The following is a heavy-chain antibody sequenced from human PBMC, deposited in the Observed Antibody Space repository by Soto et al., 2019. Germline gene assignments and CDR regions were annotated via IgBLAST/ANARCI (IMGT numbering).Heavy chain of an antibody. J-gene: IGHJ5*02. V-gene: IGHV3-21*01. CDR3: TRDASRDSSARGWFDP. Sequence: XVSLRLSCAASGFTFRSFTMNWVRQAPGKGLEWVSTISSNSAYIYYTDALRGRFTISRDNAKNSLHLQMNSLRAEDTAVYYCTRDASRDSSARGWFDPWGPGTLVTVSS. CDR1: GFTFRSFT. D-gene: IGHD6-13*01. CDR2: ISSNSAYI.